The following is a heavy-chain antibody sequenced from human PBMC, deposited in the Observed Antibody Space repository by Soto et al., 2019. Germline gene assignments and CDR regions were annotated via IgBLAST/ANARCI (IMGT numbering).Heavy chain of an antibody. Sequence: QVQLVESGGGVVQPGRSLRLSCAASGFTFSSYDMHWVRQAPGKGLEWVAFIWYGGTKIYYADSVKGRFTISRDNSKNTLYLQMSSLRAEDTAVYYCATFSSDHPWGQGTLVTVSS. J-gene: IGHJ5*02. CDR3: ATFSSDHP. CDR1: GFTFSSYD. D-gene: IGHD6-19*01. V-gene: IGHV3-33*01. CDR2: IWYGGTKI.